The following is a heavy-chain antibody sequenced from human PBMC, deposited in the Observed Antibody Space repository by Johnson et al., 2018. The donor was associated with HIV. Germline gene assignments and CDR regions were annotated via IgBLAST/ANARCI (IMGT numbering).Heavy chain of an antibody. J-gene: IGHJ3*02. V-gene: IGHV3-7*01. D-gene: IGHD2-21*01. CDR1: GFTFTFYW. Sequence: VQLVESGGGLVQPGGSLRLSCEVSGFTFTFYWMSWVRQSPGKGLEWVANIKKDGSEKYYVDSVKGRFTISRDNAKNSLYLQMSSLRAEDTAVYYCAREGLWWGAFDIWGQGTMVTVSS. CDR3: AREGLWWGAFDI. CDR2: IKKDGSEK.